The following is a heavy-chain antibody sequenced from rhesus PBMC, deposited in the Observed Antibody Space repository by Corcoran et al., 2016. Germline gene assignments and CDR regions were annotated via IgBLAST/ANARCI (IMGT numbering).Heavy chain of an antibody. CDR1: GASISSNC. J-gene: IGHJ6*01. Sequence: QVQLQASGTGLVKPSETLSLTCTVSGASISSNCWSWIRRPPGKGLEWIGEINGKSSSTKYNPTRKSRVTSSKDASKNPFSLKLRSVTAADTAVYYCARVRYYGLDSWGQGVVVTVSS. CDR3: ARVRYYGLDS. CDR2: INGKSSST. V-gene: IGHV4-80*01.